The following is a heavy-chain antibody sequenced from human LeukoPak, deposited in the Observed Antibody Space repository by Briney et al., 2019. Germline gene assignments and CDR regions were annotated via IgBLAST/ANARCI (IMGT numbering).Heavy chain of an antibody. D-gene: IGHD6-6*01. CDR2: IRYDGSNK. V-gene: IGHV3-30*02. J-gene: IGHJ1*01. Sequence: GGSLRLSCAASGFTFSSYGMHWVRQAPGKGLEWVAFIRYDGSNKYYADSVKGRFTISRDNSKNTLYLQMNSLRAEDTAVYYCAKPSPREDSSPTEYFQHWGQGTLVTVSS. CDR1: GFTFSSYG. CDR3: AKPSPREDSSPTEYFQH.